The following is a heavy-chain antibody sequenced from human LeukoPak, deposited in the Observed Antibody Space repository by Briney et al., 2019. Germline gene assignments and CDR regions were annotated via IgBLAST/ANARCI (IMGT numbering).Heavy chain of an antibody. D-gene: IGHD3-22*01. Sequence: TGGSLRLSCAASGFTFSSYGMSWVRQAPGKGLEWVSAISGSGGSTYYADSVKGRFTISRDNAKNSLYLQMNSLRAEDTAVHYCARDYAYYYDSSGYLGAFDIWGQGTMVTVSS. CDR1: GFTFSSYG. V-gene: IGHV3-23*01. CDR3: ARDYAYYYDSSGYLGAFDI. CDR2: ISGSGGST. J-gene: IGHJ3*02.